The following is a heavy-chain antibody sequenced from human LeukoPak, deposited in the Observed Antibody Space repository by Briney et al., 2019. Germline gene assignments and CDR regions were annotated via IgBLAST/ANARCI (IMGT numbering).Heavy chain of an antibody. CDR2: ISGSGGST. CDR1: GFTFSSYA. J-gene: IGHJ4*02. D-gene: IGHD5-18*01. Sequence: GGALRLSCAASGFTFSSYAMSWVRQAPGKGLEWVSAISGSGGSTYYADSVKGRFTISRDNSKNTLYLQMNSLRAEDTAVYYCAKGPRYSYGYGYWGQGTLVTVSS. CDR3: AKGPRYSYGYGY. V-gene: IGHV3-23*01.